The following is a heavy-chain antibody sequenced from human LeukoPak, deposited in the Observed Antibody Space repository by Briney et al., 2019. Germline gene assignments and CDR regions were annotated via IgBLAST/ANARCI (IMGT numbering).Heavy chain of an antibody. CDR1: GFTFSNAW. D-gene: IGHD1-14*01. CDR2: IKNKVDGGTT. Sequence: GGSLRLSCAVSGFTFSNAWMSWVRQAPGKGLEWVGRIKNKVDGGTTAYAATVKGRFTISRADSENTLYLQMDSLRIEDTAMYFCTTPPNRRDGPSDFWGQGTLVTVSS. J-gene: IGHJ4*02. V-gene: IGHV3-15*01. CDR3: TTPPNRRDGPSDF.